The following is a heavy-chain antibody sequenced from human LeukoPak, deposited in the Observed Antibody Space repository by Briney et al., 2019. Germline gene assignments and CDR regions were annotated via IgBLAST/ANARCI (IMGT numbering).Heavy chain of an antibody. Sequence: LETLSLTCTVSGGSISSSSYYWGWIRQPPGKGLEWIGSIYYSGSTNYNPSLKSRVAISVDASKNQFSLKLSSVTAADTAVYYCASKGFKDAFDIWGQGTMVTVSS. CDR2: IYYSGST. CDR3: ASKGFKDAFDI. J-gene: IGHJ3*02. CDR1: GGSISSSSYY. V-gene: IGHV4-39*07.